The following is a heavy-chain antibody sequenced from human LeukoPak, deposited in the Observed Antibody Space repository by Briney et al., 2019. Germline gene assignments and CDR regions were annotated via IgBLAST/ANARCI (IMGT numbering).Heavy chain of an antibody. CDR2: ISGRGGST. CDR1: GLTFNNYA. CDR3: ARGPSGYHNT. J-gene: IGHJ4*02. Sequence: PGGSLRLSCAASGLTFNNYAMTWVRQAPGKGLEWVAAISGRGGSTYYTDSVKGRFTISRDNSKNTLYLQMKSLRAEDTAVYYCARGPSGYHNTGGQGTLVTVSS. D-gene: IGHD5-12*01. V-gene: IGHV3-23*01.